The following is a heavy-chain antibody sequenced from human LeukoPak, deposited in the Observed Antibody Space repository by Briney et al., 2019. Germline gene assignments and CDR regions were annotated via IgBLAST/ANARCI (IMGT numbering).Heavy chain of an antibody. Sequence: SETLSLTCAVYVGSFSDYYWSWSRRPPGKGLEWMGEINHSGSTNYNPSLKSRVTISVDTSKNQFSLKLSSVPAADTAVYYCVNFPDIGVDSASYNWFDPWGQGTLVTVSS. CDR2: INHSGST. CDR1: VGSFSDYY. CDR3: VNFPDIGVDSASYNWFDP. D-gene: IGHD2-2*01. J-gene: IGHJ5*02. V-gene: IGHV4-34*01.